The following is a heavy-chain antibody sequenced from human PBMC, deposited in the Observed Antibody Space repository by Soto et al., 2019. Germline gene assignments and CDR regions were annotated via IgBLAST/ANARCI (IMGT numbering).Heavy chain of an antibody. D-gene: IGHD1-1*01. CDR2: ISAHNGNT. CDR3: ARGRYGDY. V-gene: IGHV1-18*01. J-gene: IGHJ4*02. CDR1: GYAFTTYG. Sequence: QVHLVQSGAEVKKPGASVKVSCQASGYAFTTYGITWVRQAPGQGLEWMGWISAHNGNTNYAQKLQGRVTVTRDTSTSTAYMELRSLSSDDTAVYYCARGRYGDYWGQGALVTGSS.